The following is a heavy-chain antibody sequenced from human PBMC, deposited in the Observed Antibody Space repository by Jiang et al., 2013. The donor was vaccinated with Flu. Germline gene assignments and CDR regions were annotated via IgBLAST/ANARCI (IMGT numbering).Heavy chain of an antibody. CDR3: AKGSGGDYVWGSYRPADY. CDR1: GFTFSSYA. CDR2: ISGSGGST. V-gene: IGHV3-23*01. J-gene: IGHJ4*02. Sequence: GLVQPGGSLRLSCAASGFTFSSYAMSWVRQAPGKGLEWVSAISGSGGSTYYADSVKGRFTISRDNSKNTLYLQMNSLRAEDTAVYYCAKGSGGDYVWGSYRPADYWGRGTLVTVSS. D-gene: IGHD3-16*02.